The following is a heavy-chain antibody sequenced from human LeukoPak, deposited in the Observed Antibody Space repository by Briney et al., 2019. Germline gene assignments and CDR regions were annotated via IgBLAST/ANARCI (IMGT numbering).Heavy chain of an antibody. D-gene: IGHD3-9*01. V-gene: IGHV4-59*08. Sequence: PSETLSLPCTVCGHSKNRYYWSWTRQPPGKGLEGMGYIFYSGCTNYNSSLKSRVTITVDTSKNQSSLKMNSVTAADTAVYYCSRQADILTGYSHSSIFDFWGQGTLVTVSS. CDR1: GHSKNRYY. J-gene: IGHJ4*02. CDR2: IFYSGCT. CDR3: SRQADILTGYSHSSIFDF.